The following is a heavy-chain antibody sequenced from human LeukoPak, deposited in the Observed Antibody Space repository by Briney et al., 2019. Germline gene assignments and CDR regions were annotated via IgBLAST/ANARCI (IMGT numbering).Heavy chain of an antibody. CDR3: ARSAWGYAFDI. V-gene: IGHV4-59*01. J-gene: IGHJ3*02. CDR1: SGSISSYY. Sequence: SETLSLTCTVSSGSISSYYWSWLRQPPGKGLAWIGYIYYSGSTNYNPSLKSRVSISLDTSKNQFSLKLSSVTAADTAVYYCARSAWGYAFDIWGQGTMVTVSS. CDR2: IYYSGST. D-gene: IGHD7-27*01.